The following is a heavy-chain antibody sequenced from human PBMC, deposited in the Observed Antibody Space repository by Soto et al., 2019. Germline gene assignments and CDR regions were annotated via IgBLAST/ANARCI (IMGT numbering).Heavy chain of an antibody. V-gene: IGHV2-5*02. D-gene: IGHD3-10*01. Sequence: QITLKESGPTLVRPTQTLTLTCTFSGFSLTTSGVGVGWIRQPPGKALEWLAVIYWDDDKRYSSSLKSRLTNSEDTSNSQGVPTMTYMDPVDTATYYCAHHPYYGLGSYSFDYWGQGTLVTVSS. CDR2: IYWDDDK. CDR1: GFSLTTSGVG. J-gene: IGHJ4*02. CDR3: AHHPYYGLGSYSFDY.